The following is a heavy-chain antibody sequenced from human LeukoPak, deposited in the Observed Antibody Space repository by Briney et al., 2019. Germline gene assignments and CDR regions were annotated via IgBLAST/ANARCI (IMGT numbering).Heavy chain of an antibody. CDR2: ISWNSGSI. CDR3: GSGSYYSNIDY. CDR1: GFTFDDYA. V-gene: IGHV3-9*01. Sequence: SLRLSCAASGFTFDDYAMHWVRQAPGKGLEWVSGISWNSGSIGYADSVKGRFTISRDNAKNSLYLQMNSLRAEDTALYYCGSGSYYSNIDYWGQGTLVTVSS. J-gene: IGHJ4*02. D-gene: IGHD3-10*01.